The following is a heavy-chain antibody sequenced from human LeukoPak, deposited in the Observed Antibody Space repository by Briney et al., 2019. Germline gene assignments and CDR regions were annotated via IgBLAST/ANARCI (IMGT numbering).Heavy chain of an antibody. CDR1: GYTFTSYY. CDR3: ARRRDSSGYYYEDY. V-gene: IGHV1-46*01. D-gene: IGHD3-22*01. Sequence: ASVKVSCKASGYTFTSYYMHWVRQAPGQGLEWMGIINPSGGSTSYAQKFQGRVTMTRDTSKNQLYLKLSSVTAADTAVYYCARRRDSSGYYYEDYWGQGTLVTVSS. CDR2: INPSGGST. J-gene: IGHJ4*02.